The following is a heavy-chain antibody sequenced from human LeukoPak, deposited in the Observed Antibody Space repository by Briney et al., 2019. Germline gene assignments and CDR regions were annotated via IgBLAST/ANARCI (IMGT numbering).Heavy chain of an antibody. CDR1: GFTFTSSA. CDR3: TTDHNYGGPSYFDS. D-gene: IGHD3-10*01. V-gene: IGHV1-58*01. CDR2: IVVGSGNT. J-gene: IGHJ4*02. Sequence: ASVKVSCKASGFTFTSSAVQWVRQARGQRLEWIGWIVVGSGNTNYPQKFQERVTITRDMSTSTAYMELNSLKTEDTAVYYCTTDHNYGGPSYFDSWGQGILVTVPS.